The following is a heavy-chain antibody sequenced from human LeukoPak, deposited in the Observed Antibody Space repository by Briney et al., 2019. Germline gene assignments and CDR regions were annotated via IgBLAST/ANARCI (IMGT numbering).Heavy chain of an antibody. D-gene: IGHD6-19*01. J-gene: IGHJ1*01. CDR3: ASRRMDSSGWPQAEYFQH. CDR2: IIPIFGTA. V-gene: IGHV1-69*13. CDR1: GGTFSSYA. Sequence: GASVKVSCKASGGTFSSYAISWVRQAPGQGLEWMGGIIPIFGTASYAQKFQGRVTITADESTSTAYMELSSLRSEDTTVYYCASRRMDSSGWPQAEYFQHWGQGTLVTVSS.